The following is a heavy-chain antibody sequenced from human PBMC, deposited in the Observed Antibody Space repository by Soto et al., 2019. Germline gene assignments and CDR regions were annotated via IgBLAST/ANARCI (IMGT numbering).Heavy chain of an antibody. CDR2: INHRGYT. V-gene: IGHV4-34*02. Sequence: QVHPQQWGAGLLKPSETLSLTCAVYGESFIGYYWTWIRQPPGKGLEWIGEINHRGYTNYNPSLKSRVTISIDTSKNQFSLKLTSVTAADTSVYYCARTDIVTTNWFDPWGRGTLVTVSS. D-gene: IGHD5-12*01. J-gene: IGHJ5*02. CDR3: ARTDIVTTNWFDP. CDR1: GESFIGYY.